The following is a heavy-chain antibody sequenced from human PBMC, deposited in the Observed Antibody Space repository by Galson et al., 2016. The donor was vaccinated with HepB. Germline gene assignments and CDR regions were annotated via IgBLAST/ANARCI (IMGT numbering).Heavy chain of an antibody. CDR2: IIPIFNAA. CDR3: ARDQAGDYVGFEF. J-gene: IGHJ1*01. D-gene: IGHD4-17*01. CDR1: GGSFSAYT. Sequence: SVKVSCKASGGSFSAYTINWVRQAPGQGLEWMGGIIPIFNAAKYTQRFQGRITITADESTSTAYMELTSLGSEDTAVYYCARDQAGDYVGFEFWGQGTLVTVSA. V-gene: IGHV1-69*13.